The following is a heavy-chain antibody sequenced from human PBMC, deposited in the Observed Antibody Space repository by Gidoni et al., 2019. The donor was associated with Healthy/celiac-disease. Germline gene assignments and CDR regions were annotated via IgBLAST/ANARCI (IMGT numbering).Heavy chain of an antibody. Sequence: QVQLVESGGGVVQPGRSLRLSCAASGFTFSSYAMHWVRQAPGKGLEWVAVISYDGSNKYYADSVKGRFTISRDNSKNTLYLQMNSLRAEDTAVYYCAREHDYGDYGLFDYWGQGTLVTVSS. V-gene: IGHV3-30-3*01. CDR1: GFTFSSYA. J-gene: IGHJ4*02. D-gene: IGHD4-17*01. CDR3: AREHDYGDYGLFDY. CDR2: ISYDGSNK.